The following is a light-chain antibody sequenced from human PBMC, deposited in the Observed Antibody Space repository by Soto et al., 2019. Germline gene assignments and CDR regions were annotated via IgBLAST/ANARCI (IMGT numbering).Light chain of an antibody. CDR2: GAS. Sequence: IVMTQSPATLSVSPGERATLSCRASQSVSSNLAWYQQKPGQAPRLLIYGASTRATGIPARFSGSGSGTDFTLTISSLQSEDFAVYYCQHYNNWPPWTFDQGTKVEIK. V-gene: IGKV3-15*01. CDR3: QHYNNWPPWT. CDR1: QSVSSN. J-gene: IGKJ1*01.